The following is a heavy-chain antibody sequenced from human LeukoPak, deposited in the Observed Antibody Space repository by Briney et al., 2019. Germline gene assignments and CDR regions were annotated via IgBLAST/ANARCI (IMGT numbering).Heavy chain of an antibody. CDR1: GYTFTSYG. CDR3: ARLEGTVTTGDPYYYYMDV. J-gene: IGHJ6*03. CDR2: ISAYNGNT. Sequence: ASVKVSCKASGYTFTSYGISWVRQAPGQGLEWMGWISAYNGNTNYAQKLQGRVTMTTDTSTSTAYMELRSLRSDDTAVYYCARLEGTVTTGDPYYYYMDVWGKGTTVTVSS. V-gene: IGHV1-18*01. D-gene: IGHD4-17*01.